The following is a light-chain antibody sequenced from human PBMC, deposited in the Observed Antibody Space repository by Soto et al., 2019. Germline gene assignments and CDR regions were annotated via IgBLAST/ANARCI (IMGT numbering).Light chain of an antibody. CDR2: EVN. CDR3: SSYAGSNNWV. V-gene: IGLV2-8*01. J-gene: IGLJ3*02. CDR1: SSDVGGYNY. Sequence: QSALTQPPSASGSLGQSVTISCTGTSSDVGGYNYVSWYQQHPGKPPKVMIYEVNKRPSGVPDRFSGSKSGNTASLTVSGLQAEDEADYYCSSYAGSNNWVFGGGTKLTVL.